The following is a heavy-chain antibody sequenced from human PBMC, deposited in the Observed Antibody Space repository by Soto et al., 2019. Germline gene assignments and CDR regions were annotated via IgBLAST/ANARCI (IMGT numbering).Heavy chain of an antibody. CDR1: GGTFSSYA. V-gene: IGHV1-69*13. CDR3: ARDQDILTGPGAFDI. Sequence: SSVKVSCKASGGTFSSYAISWVRQAPGQGLERMGGIIPIFGTASYAQKFQGRVTITADESTSTAYMELSSLRSEDTAVYYCARDQDILTGPGAFDIWGQGTMVTVSS. J-gene: IGHJ3*02. D-gene: IGHD3-9*01. CDR2: IIPIFGTA.